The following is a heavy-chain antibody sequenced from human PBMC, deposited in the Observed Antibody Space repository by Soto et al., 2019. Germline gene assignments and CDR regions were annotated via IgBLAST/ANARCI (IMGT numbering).Heavy chain of an antibody. J-gene: IGHJ4*02. CDR1: GFTFSGYA. D-gene: IGHD6-13*01. Sequence: GGSLRLSCAASGFTFSGYAMSWVREARGKGLEWVSAISGSGGSTYYADSVKGRFTISRDNSKNTLYLQMNSLRAEDTAVYYGAKAAAGPDYWGQGTLVTVSS. V-gene: IGHV3-23*01. CDR3: AKAAAGPDY. CDR2: ISGSGGST.